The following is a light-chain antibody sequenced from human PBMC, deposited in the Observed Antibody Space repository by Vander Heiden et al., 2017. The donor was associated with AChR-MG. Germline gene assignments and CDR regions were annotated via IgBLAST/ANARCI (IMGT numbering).Light chain of an antibody. CDR2: DVS. CDR1: SSDVGSYNR. V-gene: IGLV2-18*02. J-gene: IGLJ3*02. CDR3: SSYTSSSTPYWV. Sequence: QSALTQPPSVSGSPGQSVTISCTGTSSDVGSYNRVSWYQQPPGTAPKLMSYDVSNRPSGVPDRFSGSKSGNTASLTISGLQAEDEADYYCSSYTSSSTPYWVFGGGTKLTVL.